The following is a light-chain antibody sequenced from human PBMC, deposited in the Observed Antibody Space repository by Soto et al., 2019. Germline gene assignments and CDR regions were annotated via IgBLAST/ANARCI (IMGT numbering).Light chain of an antibody. J-gene: IGKJ3*01. V-gene: IGKV3-15*01. CDR1: QSVSRN. CDR3: QQYNKWPL. Sequence: EIVMTQSPATLSVSPWERATLSCRAGQSVSRNLAWYQQKPGQAPRLLIYDASTRATGIPGRFSGSGSGTEFTLTISSLQSEDFAVYYCQQYNKWPLFGPGTKVDIK. CDR2: DAS.